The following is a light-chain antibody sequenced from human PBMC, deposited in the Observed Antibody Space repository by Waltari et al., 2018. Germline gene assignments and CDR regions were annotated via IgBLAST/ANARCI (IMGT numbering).Light chain of an antibody. Sequence: QSALTQPASVSGSPGQSITISCTGTSSDVGSYNLVSWFQQYPDKTPKLIIFEVNKRPSGVSNRFSGSKSGNTASLTISGLQAEDEADYYCCSYAGSGIYVFGSGAKVTVL. CDR3: CSYAGSGIYV. J-gene: IGLJ1*01. V-gene: IGLV2-23*02. CDR1: SSDVGSYNL. CDR2: EVN.